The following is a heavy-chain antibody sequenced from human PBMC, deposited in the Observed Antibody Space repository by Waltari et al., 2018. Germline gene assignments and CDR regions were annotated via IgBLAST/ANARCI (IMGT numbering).Heavy chain of an antibody. J-gene: IGHJ6*02. CDR3: ARDERGAYYYYGMDV. CDR2: IKQDGSEK. Sequence: EVQLVESGGGLVQPGGSLRLSCAASGFTFSSYWMSWVRRAPGKGLEWVANIKQDGSEKYYVDSVKGRFTISRDNAKNSLYLQMNSLRAEDTAVYYCARDERGAYYYYGMDVWGQGTTVTVSS. CDR1: GFTFSSYW. D-gene: IGHD3-16*01. V-gene: IGHV3-7*01.